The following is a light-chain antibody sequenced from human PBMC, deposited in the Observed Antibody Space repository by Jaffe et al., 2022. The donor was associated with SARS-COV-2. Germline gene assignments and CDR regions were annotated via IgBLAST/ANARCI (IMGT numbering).Light chain of an antibody. J-gene: IGKJ5*01. Sequence: DIQMTQSPSSLSASVGDRVTLTCRASQSISNYLNWYQQKPGRAPKLLIYDASTLQSGVPLRFSGSGSGTDFTLTISSLQPEDFATYYCQQSYSTPLPTFGQGTRLEIK. CDR3: QQSYSTPLPT. CDR2: DAS. CDR1: QSISNY. V-gene: IGKV1-39*01.